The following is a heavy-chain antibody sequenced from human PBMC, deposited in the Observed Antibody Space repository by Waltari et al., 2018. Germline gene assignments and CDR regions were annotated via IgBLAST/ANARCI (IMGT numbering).Heavy chain of an antibody. V-gene: IGHV4-34*01. CDR1: GGSFSGYY. J-gene: IGHJ6*02. Sequence: QVQLQQWGAGLLKPSETLSLTCAVYGGSFSGYYWSWIRQPQGKGLEWLGESNHSGSTNYSPSLKSRVTISVETSKNQFSLKLSSGTAADTSVYYCAGGSYSSGWYEGPNYYYYGMDVWGQGTTVTVSS. CDR2: SNHSGST. CDR3: AGGSYSSGWYEGPNYYYYGMDV. D-gene: IGHD6-19*01.